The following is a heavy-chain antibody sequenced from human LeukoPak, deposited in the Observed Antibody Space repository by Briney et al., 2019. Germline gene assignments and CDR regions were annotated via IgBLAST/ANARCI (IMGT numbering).Heavy chain of an antibody. CDR1: GFTFSSYA. CDR2: ISGSGGST. CDR3: AKDPTGGGSYFTFDAFDI. D-gene: IGHD1-26*01. J-gene: IGHJ3*02. Sequence: PGGSLRLSCAASGFTFSSYAMSWVRQAPGKGLEWVSAISGSGGSTYYADSVKGRFTISRDNSKNTLYLQMNSLRAEDTAVYYCAKDPTGGGSYFTFDAFDIWGQGTMVTVSS. V-gene: IGHV3-23*01.